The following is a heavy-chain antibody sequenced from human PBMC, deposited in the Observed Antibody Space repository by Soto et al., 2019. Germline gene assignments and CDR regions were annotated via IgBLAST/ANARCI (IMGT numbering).Heavy chain of an antibody. Sequence: ASVKVSCKTSGYTLTNYFIHWVRQAPGQGLEWMGIINPSADSTNYAQKFQGRVTVARDTSTSTVYMELRSLRSEDTAVYFCAREYGGSRVFDYWGQGTVVTVSS. J-gene: IGHJ4*02. CDR3: AREYGGSRVFDY. CDR2: INPSADST. D-gene: IGHD1-26*01. CDR1: GYTLTNYF. V-gene: IGHV1-46*01.